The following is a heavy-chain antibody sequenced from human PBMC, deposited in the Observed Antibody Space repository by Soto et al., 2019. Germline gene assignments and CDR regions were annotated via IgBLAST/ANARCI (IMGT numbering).Heavy chain of an antibody. CDR2: IYYSGTT. D-gene: IGHD4-17*01. V-gene: IGHV4-30-4*01. CDR1: GGSISSENYY. Sequence: PSETLSLTCTVSGGSISSENYYWSWIRQPPGKGLEWIGYIYYSGTTYYNPSLKSRVTISVDTSKNQFSLKLSSVTAADTAVYYFSRYGDYLGDHFDYCGRGTLVTVSS. CDR3: SRYGDYLGDHFDY. J-gene: IGHJ4*02.